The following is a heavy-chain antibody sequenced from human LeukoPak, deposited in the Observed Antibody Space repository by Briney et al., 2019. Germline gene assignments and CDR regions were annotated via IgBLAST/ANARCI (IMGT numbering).Heavy chain of an antibody. CDR1: GGSFSGYY. CDR2: INHSGST. V-gene: IGHV4-34*01. CDR3: ARRMVRGVIRAFDI. D-gene: IGHD3-10*01. Sequence: SETLSLACAVHGGSFSGYYWSWIRQPPGKGLEWIGEINHSGSTNYNPSLKSRVTISVDTSKNQFSLKLSSVTAADTAVYYCARRMVRGVIRAFDIWGQGTMVTVSS. J-gene: IGHJ3*02.